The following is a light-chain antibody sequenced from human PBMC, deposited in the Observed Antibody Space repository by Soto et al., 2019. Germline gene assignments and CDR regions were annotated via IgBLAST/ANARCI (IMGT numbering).Light chain of an antibody. J-gene: IGKJ2*01. CDR3: LQHVSSPYT. Sequence: DIVMTQSPDSLPVSLGERATINCKSSQSVLYSSSSKNCLVWYQQKPGQPPKVLIYWASTRESGVPDRFSGRGRGTVFSPPINNLQAEDAAVYSCLQHVSSPYTFGQGTKRE. V-gene: IGKV4-1*01. CDR1: QSVLYSSSSKNC. CDR2: WAS.